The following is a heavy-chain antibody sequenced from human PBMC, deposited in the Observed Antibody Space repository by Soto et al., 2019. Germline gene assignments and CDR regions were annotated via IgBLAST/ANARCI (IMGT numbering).Heavy chain of an antibody. CDR2: IYPSESDT. CDR1: GYNFAGYW. CDR3: ARGGVSTRTFDY. V-gene: IGHV5-51*01. J-gene: IGHJ4*02. D-gene: IGHD3-3*01. Sequence: QFLKISCKGSGYNFAGYWIPWVRQMPGKGLELMGIIYPSESDTRYRPSFQGQATISADKSINSAYLQWSSLRAWETAMHHCARGGVSTRTFDYWRQGSPVTVTS.